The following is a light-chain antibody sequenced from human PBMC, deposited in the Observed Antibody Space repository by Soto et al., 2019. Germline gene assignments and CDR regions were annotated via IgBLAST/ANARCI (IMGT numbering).Light chain of an antibody. Sequence: QSALTQPASVSGSPGQSITISCTGTSSDVGGYNYVSWYQQHPGKAPKLMIYDVSNRPSGVSNRFSGSKSGNTASLTISWLQAEDEADYYCSSYTSTNVVFGGGTKLTVL. J-gene: IGLJ2*01. CDR2: DVS. CDR1: SSDVGGYNY. CDR3: SSYTSTNVV. V-gene: IGLV2-14*01.